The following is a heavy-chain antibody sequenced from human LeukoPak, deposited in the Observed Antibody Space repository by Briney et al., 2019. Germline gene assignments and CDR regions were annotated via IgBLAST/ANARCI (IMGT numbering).Heavy chain of an antibody. CDR3: ARVIGLGYCSSTSCYPADYYFDY. V-gene: IGHV1-2*02. CDR1: GYTFTGYY. J-gene: IGHJ4*02. D-gene: IGHD2-2*01. CDR2: INPNSGGT. Sequence: GASVKVSCKASGYTFTGYYMHWVRQAPGQGLEWMGWINPNSGGTNYAQKFQGRVTMTRDTSISTAYMELGRLRSDDTAVYYCARVIGLGYCSSTSCYPADYYFDYWGQGTLVTVSS.